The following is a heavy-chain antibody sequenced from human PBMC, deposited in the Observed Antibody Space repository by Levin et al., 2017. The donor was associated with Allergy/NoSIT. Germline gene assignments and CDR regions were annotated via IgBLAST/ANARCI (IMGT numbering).Heavy chain of an antibody. Sequence: RGESLKISCKGSGYMFSNYWIGWVRQRPGKGLEWMGIIYPGDSDTRYSPSLQGQVTISADKSVTTAYLQWSSLKASDSAMYYCATLLTPVPDDAFDIWGQGTMVTVSS. CDR3: ATLLTPVPDDAFDI. D-gene: IGHD4-17*01. J-gene: IGHJ3*02. V-gene: IGHV5-51*01. CDR2: IYPGDSDT. CDR1: GYMFSNYW.